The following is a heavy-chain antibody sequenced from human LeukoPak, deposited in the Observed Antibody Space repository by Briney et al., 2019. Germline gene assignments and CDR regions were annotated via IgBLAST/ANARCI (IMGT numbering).Heavy chain of an antibody. CDR2: ISYDGSSK. D-gene: IGHD6-19*01. V-gene: IGHV3-30*03. J-gene: IGHJ4*02. CDR1: GFTFSSYA. Sequence: GGSLRLSCAASGFTFSSYAMHWVRQAPGKGLEWVAVISYDGSSKYYADSVKGRFTISRDNSKNTLYLQMNSLRAEDTAVYYCARRSGWYFFDYWGQGTLVTVSS. CDR3: ARRSGWYFFDY.